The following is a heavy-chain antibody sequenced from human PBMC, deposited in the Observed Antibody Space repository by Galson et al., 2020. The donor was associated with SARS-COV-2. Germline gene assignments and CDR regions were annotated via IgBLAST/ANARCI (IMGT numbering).Heavy chain of an antibody. CDR1: GYTFISYA. CDR3: ARESMTVGGNWFDP. D-gene: IGHD3-22*01. CDR2: ISPYNGNT. J-gene: IGHJ5*02. Sequence: ASETVSCKDSGYTFISYAISLVRQAPGQGLEWTGWISPYNGNTNYAQKPQGRVTMTTDTSTNTAYMELRSLSSDDTAVYYCARESMTVGGNWFDPWGQGTLVTVSS. V-gene: IGHV1-18*04.